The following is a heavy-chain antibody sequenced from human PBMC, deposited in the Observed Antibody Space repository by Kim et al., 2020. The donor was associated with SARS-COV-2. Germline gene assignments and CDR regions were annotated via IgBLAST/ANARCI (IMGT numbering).Heavy chain of an antibody. Sequence: GESLKISCKGSGYSFTSYWIGWVRQMPGKGLEWMGIIYPGDSDTRYSPSFQGQVTISADKSISTAYLQWSNLKASYTAMYYCATGILSPRGYSYGLDYWGQGTLVTVSS. J-gene: IGHJ4*02. V-gene: IGHV5-51*01. CDR3: ATGILSPRGYSYGLDY. CDR1: GYSFTSYW. D-gene: IGHD5-18*01. CDR2: IYPGDSDT.